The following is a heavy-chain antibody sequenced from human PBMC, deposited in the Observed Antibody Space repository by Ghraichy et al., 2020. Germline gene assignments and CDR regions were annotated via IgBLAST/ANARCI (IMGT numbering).Heavy chain of an antibody. V-gene: IGHV3-23*01. CDR3: AKDGMATRLFDY. J-gene: IGHJ4*02. CDR2: ISGSGGST. D-gene: IGHD5-24*01. CDR1: GFTFSSYA. Sequence: GGSLRLSCAASGFTFSSYAMSWVRQAPGKGLEWVSAISGSGGSTYYADSVKGRFTISRDNSKNTLYLQMNSLRAEDTAVFYCAKDGMATRLFDYWGQGTLVTVSS.